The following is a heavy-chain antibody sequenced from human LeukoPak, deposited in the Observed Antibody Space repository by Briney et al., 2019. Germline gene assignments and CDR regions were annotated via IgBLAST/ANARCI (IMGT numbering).Heavy chain of an antibody. V-gene: IGHV3-23*01. CDR3: ATDHSMANTAWWFDP. Sequence: GGSLRLSCVASGFTLSNYVMSWVRQTPGKGLEWVSGIRGSGTSTYYADSVKGRFTISRDNSKNTLYLQMNSLRADDTAFYYCATDHSMANTAWWFDPWGQGTLVTVSS. CDR2: IRGSGTST. J-gene: IGHJ5*02. CDR1: GFTLSNYV. D-gene: IGHD5-24*01.